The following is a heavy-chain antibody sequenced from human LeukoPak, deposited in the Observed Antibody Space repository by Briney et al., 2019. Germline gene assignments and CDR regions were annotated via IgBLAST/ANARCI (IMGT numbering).Heavy chain of an antibody. Sequence: SQTLSLNCTVSGGSISSGDYYWSWIRQPPGKGLEWIGYIYYSGSTYYNPSLKSRVTISVDTSKNQFSLKLSSVTAADTAVYYCARKLRFLEWLPYARWFDPWGQGTLVTVSS. V-gene: IGHV4-30-4*08. CDR1: GGSISSGDYY. J-gene: IGHJ5*02. D-gene: IGHD3-3*01. CDR3: ARKLRFLEWLPYARWFDP. CDR2: IYYSGST.